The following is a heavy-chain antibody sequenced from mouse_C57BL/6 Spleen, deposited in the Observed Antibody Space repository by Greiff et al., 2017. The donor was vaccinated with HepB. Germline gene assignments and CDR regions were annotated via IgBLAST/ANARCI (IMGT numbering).Heavy chain of an antibody. CDR2: ISYDGSN. J-gene: IGHJ4*01. Sequence: EVKLMESGPGLVKPSQSLSLTCSVTGYSITSGYYWNWIRQFPGNKLEWMGYISYDGSNNYNPSLKNRISITRDTSKNQFFLKLNSVTTEDTATYYCARGFYDGYYGDYAMDYWGQGTSVTVSS. CDR1: GYSITSGYY. D-gene: IGHD2-3*01. CDR3: ARGFYDGYYGDYAMDY. V-gene: IGHV3-6*01.